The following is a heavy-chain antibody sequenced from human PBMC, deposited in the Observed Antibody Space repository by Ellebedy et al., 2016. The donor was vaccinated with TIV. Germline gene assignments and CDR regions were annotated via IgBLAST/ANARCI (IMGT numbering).Heavy chain of an antibody. V-gene: IGHV4-59*08. D-gene: IGHD2-8*01. CDR3: ARTYSPHCTNGVCYMAYYFDY. CDR2: LYYSGST. Sequence: MPSETLSLTCTVSGGSISSYYWSWIRQPPGKGLEWIGYLYYSGSTNYSPSLKSRVTISVDTSKNQFSLKLSSVTAADTAVYYCARTYSPHCTNGVCYMAYYFDYWGQGTLVTVSS. J-gene: IGHJ4*02. CDR1: GGSISSYY.